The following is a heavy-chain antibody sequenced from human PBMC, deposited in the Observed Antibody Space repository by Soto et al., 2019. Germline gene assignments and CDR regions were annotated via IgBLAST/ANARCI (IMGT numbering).Heavy chain of an antibody. D-gene: IGHD4-17*01. Sequence: GGSLRLSCAASGFTFSSYGMPWVRQAPGKGLEWVAVISYDGSNKYYADSVKGRFTISRDNSKNTLYLQMNSLRAEDTAVYYCAKDRRWGVTTLPDYWGQGTLVTVSS. V-gene: IGHV3-30*18. CDR2: ISYDGSNK. CDR1: GFTFSSYG. CDR3: AKDRRWGVTTLPDY. J-gene: IGHJ4*02.